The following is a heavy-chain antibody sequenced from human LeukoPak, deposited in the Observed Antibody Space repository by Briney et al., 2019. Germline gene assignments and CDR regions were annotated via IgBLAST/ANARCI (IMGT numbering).Heavy chain of an antibody. J-gene: IGHJ3*02. CDR3: ARVPDRSGYGGAFDI. D-gene: IGHD3-22*01. Sequence: PGWALRLSCEASEFTVISAYMNWVRQAPGKGLDGVSDIFSGGSAYYADCVKGGFTISRDNSKNMVYLQMNSLTDEDPVVYYCARVPDRSGYGGAFDIWGQGTMVTVSS. CDR2: IFSGGSA. V-gene: IGHV3-53*01. CDR1: EFTVISAY.